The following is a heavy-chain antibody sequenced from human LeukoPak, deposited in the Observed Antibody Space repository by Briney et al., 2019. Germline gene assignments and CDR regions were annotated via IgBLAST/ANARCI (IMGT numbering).Heavy chain of an antibody. CDR1: GXSFTNYC. CDR2: IYAGDSDT. Sequence: GESLKISFKASGXSFTNYCIHWVRQMPGKGLEWMGIIYAGDSDTRYSPSFQGQVIISVDKSISTAFLQWSSLKASDTAIYYCTRHNYGMDVWGQGTTVTVSS. CDR3: TRHNYGMDV. V-gene: IGHV5-51*01. J-gene: IGHJ6*02.